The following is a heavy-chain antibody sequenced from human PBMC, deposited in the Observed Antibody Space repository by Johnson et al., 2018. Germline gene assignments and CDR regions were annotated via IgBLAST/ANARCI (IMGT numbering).Heavy chain of an antibody. J-gene: IGHJ3*02. V-gene: IGHV1-69*12. CDR3: AGGYYYDSSGYYYDAFDI. CDR2: IIPIFGTA. D-gene: IGHD3-22*01. CDR1: GGTFSSYA. Sequence: QVQLVQSGAEVKKPGSSVKVSCKASGGTFSSYAISWVRQAPGQGLEWMGGIIPIFGTANYAQKFQGRVTIPADESTSTAYMELSSLRSEDTAVYYCAGGYYYDSSGYYYDAFDIWGQGTMVTVSS.